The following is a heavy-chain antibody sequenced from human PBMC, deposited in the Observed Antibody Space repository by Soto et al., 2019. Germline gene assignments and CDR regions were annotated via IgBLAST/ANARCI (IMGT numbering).Heavy chain of an antibody. CDR2: IIPILGIA. D-gene: IGHD2-15*01. V-gene: IGHV1-69*02. J-gene: IGHJ3*02. CDR3: ARRGQRALGYCSGGSCYGSFAFDI. Sequence: GASVKVSCKASGGTFSSYTISWVRQAPGQGLEWMGRIIPILGIANYAQKFQGRVTITADKSTSTAYMELSSLRSEDTAVYYCARRGQRALGYCSGGSCYGSFAFDIWGQGTMVTVSS. CDR1: GGTFSSYT.